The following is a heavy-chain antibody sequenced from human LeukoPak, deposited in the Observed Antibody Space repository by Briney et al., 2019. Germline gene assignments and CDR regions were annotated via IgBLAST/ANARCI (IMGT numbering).Heavy chain of an antibody. CDR2: VQYDGSNK. D-gene: IGHD3-22*01. V-gene: IGHV3-30*02. J-gene: IGHJ4*02. CDR1: GFTFSSYG. Sequence: GGSLRLSCATSGFTFSSYGMHWVRQALGKGLEWVEFVQYDGSNKFYGDSVKGRFTVSRDNSKNTLYLQMDSLRAEDTAVYYCASGYYDSSGYNYRYFDYWGQGTLVTVSS. CDR3: ASGYYDSSGYNYRYFDY.